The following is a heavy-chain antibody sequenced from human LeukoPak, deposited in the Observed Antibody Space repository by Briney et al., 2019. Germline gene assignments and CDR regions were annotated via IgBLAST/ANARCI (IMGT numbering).Heavy chain of an antibody. CDR2: IYVTGN. V-gene: IGHV4-4*09. J-gene: IGHJ3*02. D-gene: IGHD3-22*01. Sequence: SETLSLTCTVSGGSIGTYYWSWVRQSPGKGLEWIGYIYVTGNRYNPYLQSRVTISVDTSRNQFFLKMSSVTAADTAVYYCASTHYYDSSGYYRDDAFDIWGQGTMVTVSS. CDR3: ASTHYYDSSGYYRDDAFDI. CDR1: GGSIGTYY.